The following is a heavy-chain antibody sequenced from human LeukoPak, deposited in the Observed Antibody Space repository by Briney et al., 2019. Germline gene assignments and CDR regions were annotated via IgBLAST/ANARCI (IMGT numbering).Heavy chain of an antibody. CDR1: GGTFSSYA. V-gene: IGHV1-69*13. CDR2: IIPIFGTA. Sequence: ASVKVSCKASGGTFSSYAISWVRQAPGQGLEWIGGIIPIFGTANYAQKFQGRVTITADESTSTAYMELSSLRSEDTAVYYCARVAYCGGDCYQGYFDYWGQGTLVTVSS. D-gene: IGHD2-21*02. J-gene: IGHJ4*02. CDR3: ARVAYCGGDCYQGYFDY.